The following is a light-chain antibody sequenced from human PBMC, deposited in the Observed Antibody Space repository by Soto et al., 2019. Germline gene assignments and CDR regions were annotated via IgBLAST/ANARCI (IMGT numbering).Light chain of an antibody. Sequence: DIQITQSPSTLSASVGDRVTITCRASQTIINWLAWYQQKPGKAPKLLIYKASTLEGEVPSRFSGSGSETEFTLTINSLQPDDSATYYCQQYHTYWWTFGQGTKVDIK. CDR3: QQYHTYWWT. CDR2: KAS. V-gene: IGKV1-5*03. J-gene: IGKJ1*01. CDR1: QTIINW.